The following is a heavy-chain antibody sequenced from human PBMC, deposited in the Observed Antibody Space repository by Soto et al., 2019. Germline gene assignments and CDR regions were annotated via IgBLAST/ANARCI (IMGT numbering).Heavy chain of an antibody. CDR3: AKVGAAAAMQDY. CDR2: ISYDGSNK. J-gene: IGHJ4*02. V-gene: IGHV3-30*18. Sequence: QVQLVESGGGVVQPGRSLRLSCAASGFTFSSYGMQWVRQAPGKGLEWVAVISYDGSNKYYADSVKGRFTISRDNSKNTLYLQMNSLRAEDTAVYYCAKVGAAAAMQDYWGQGTLVTVSS. D-gene: IGHD6-13*01. CDR1: GFTFSSYG.